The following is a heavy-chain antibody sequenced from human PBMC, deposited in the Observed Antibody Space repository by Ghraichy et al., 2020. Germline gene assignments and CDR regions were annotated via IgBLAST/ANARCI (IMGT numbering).Heavy chain of an antibody. J-gene: IGHJ3*02. CDR3: AREGYYYDSSGYYAFDI. CDR1: GGSVSSGSYY. D-gene: IGHD3-22*01. CDR2: IYYSGST. Sequence: SETLSLTCTVSGGSVSSGSYYWSWIRQPPGKGLEWIGYIYYSGSTNYNPSLKSRVTISVDTSKNQFSLKLSSVTAADTAVYYCAREGYYYDSSGYYAFDIWGQGTMVTVSS. V-gene: IGHV4-61*01.